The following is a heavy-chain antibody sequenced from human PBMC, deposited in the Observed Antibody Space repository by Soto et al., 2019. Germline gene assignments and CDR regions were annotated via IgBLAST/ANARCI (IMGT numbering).Heavy chain of an antibody. D-gene: IGHD3-22*01. Sequence: SVQRSCKPSGYTFTTYYMHWGRQAPGHGLDWLGVINPINGSTIYEQKFQGRVTMTRDKSTRTFYMELSSLSTEDTDVYYCESTVDSSGSDYWGQGIL. CDR2: INPINGST. J-gene: IGHJ4*02. CDR3: ESTVDSSGSDY. CDR1: GYTFTTYY. V-gene: IGHV1-46*01.